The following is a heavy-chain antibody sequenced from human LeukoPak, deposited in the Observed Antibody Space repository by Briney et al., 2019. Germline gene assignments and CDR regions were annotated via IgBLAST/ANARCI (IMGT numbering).Heavy chain of an antibody. CDR2: IIPIFGTA. V-gene: IGHV1-69*05. CDR1: GGTFSSYA. D-gene: IGHD5-18*01. Sequence: GSSAKFSCKASGGTFSSYAFSWVRQAPGQGLEWMGRIIPIFGTANYAQKFQGRVTITTDESTSTAYMELSSLRSEDTAVYYCARYSDGYGVDAFDIWGQGTMVTVSS. CDR3: ARYSDGYGVDAFDI. J-gene: IGHJ3*02.